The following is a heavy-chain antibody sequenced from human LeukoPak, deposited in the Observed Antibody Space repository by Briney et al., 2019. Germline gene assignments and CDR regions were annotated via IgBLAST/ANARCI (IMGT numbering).Heavy chain of an antibody. D-gene: IGHD3-10*01. V-gene: IGHV3-7*01. CDR2: IKQERREQ. J-gene: IGHJ5*02. CDR1: GFTFTTYW. CDR3: ARPLMYYYGSETYFWFDP. Sequence: PGRSLRLSCAASGFTFTTYWMGCARQAPGKGLEWLANIKQERREQYYVDSVKGRFTISRDNAKNSLSLQMNSLRAEDTAVYYCARPLMYYYGSETYFWFDPWGQGTLVTVSS.